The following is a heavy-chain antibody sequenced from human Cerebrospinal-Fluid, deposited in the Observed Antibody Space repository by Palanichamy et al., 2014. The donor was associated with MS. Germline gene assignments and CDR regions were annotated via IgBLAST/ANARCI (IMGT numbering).Heavy chain of an antibody. D-gene: IGHD5-24*01. CDR3: ARVLRREGYNSYYYNGMDV. Sequence: QVQLVQSGAEVKKPGSSVKVSCKTSGGTFNSDAISWVRQAPGQGLQWMGGIIPMFSIVNYAQKFQGRVTITADESTSTADMELSSLRSEDTAVCYCARVLRREGYNSYYYNGMDVWGQGTTVTVS. CDR2: IIPMFSIV. CDR1: GGTFNSDA. V-gene: IGHV1-69*01. J-gene: IGHJ6*02.